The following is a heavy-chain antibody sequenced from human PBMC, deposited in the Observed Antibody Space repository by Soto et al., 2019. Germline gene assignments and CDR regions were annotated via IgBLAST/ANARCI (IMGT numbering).Heavy chain of an antibody. Sequence: PGGSLRLSCAASGFTVSSNYMSWVRQAPGKGLEWVSVIYSGGSTYYADSVKGRFTISRDNSKNTLYLQMNSLRAGDTAVYYCARDNSKVGSWFYFDYWGQGTLVTVSS. J-gene: IGHJ4*02. CDR3: ARDNSKVGSWFYFDY. CDR1: GFTVSSNY. D-gene: IGHD6-13*01. V-gene: IGHV3-53*01. CDR2: IYSGGST.